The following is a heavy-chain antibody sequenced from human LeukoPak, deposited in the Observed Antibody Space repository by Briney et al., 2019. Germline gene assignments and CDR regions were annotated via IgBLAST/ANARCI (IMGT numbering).Heavy chain of an antibody. J-gene: IGHJ4*02. Sequence: PSETLSLTCTVSGGSICSSNYYWNWIRHPAGKGLDWIGRTYTSGCTNYNPPPKSRVTISVDTTKNQFSLKLSSVTAADTAVYYCARCLWFGDENPPCFDYWGQGTLVTVSS. D-gene: IGHD3-10*01. CDR1: GGSICSSNYY. CDR2: TYTSGCT. V-gene: IGHV4-61*02. CDR3: ARCLWFGDENPPCFDY.